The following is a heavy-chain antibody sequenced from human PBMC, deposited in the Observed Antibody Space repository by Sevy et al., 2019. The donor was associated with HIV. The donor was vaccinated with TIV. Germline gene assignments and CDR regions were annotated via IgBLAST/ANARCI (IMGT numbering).Heavy chain of an antibody. J-gene: IGHJ4*02. Sequence: GGSLRLSCAASGFAFTSYWMSWVRQAPGKGLEWVATIKQDGSEQYYVDSVKGRFTISRDNAKNSLYLQMNSLRAEDTAVYYCARGLMYYYDSSSFDYWGQGTLVTVSS. CDR3: ARGLMYYYDSSSFDY. CDR1: GFAFTSYW. V-gene: IGHV3-7*01. D-gene: IGHD3-22*01. CDR2: IKQDGSEQ.